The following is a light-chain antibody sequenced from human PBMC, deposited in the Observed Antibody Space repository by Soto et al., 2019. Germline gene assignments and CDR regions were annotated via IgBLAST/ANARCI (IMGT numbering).Light chain of an antibody. J-gene: IGLJ1*01. CDR2: EVT. Sequence: QSALAQPSSVSGSPGQSITISCTGTSTDVGGYNYVSWYQHHSGKAPKLIIYEVTNRPSGISDRFSGSKSVNTASLTISGLKAEDESDYYCGSYSSTDTPFVFGTGTKLTVL. CDR1: STDVGGYNY. CDR3: GSYSSTDTPFV. V-gene: IGLV2-14*01.